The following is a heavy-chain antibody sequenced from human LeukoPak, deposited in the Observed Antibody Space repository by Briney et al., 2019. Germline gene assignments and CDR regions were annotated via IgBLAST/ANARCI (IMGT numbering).Heavy chain of an antibody. J-gene: IGHJ4*02. CDR2: TYYRSKWYS. V-gene: IGHV6-1*01. Sequence: SQTLSLTCAISGESVSSNNAAWTWIRQSPSRGLEWLGRTYYRSKWYSDYAVSVKSRITISPDTSKNQSSLQLHSVTPEDTAVYYCAREYLASYLIYWGQGTLVTVSS. CDR1: GESVSSNNAA. D-gene: IGHD3-16*02. CDR3: AREYLASYLIY.